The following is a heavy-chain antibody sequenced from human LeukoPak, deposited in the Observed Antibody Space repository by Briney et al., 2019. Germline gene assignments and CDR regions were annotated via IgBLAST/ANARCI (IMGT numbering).Heavy chain of an antibody. D-gene: IGHD3-3*01. J-gene: IGHJ6*02. V-gene: IGHV3-23*01. CDR1: GFTFNTYP. Sequence: GGSLRLSCEGSGFTFNTYPMGWVRQAPGKGPEWVSGISGSGDKTYYADSVKGRFTISRDNSKNTLYLQMNSLRAEDTAVYYCARDETSDFWSGYYRYYYYYYGMDVWGQGTTVTVSS. CDR3: ARDETSDFWSGYYRYYYYYYGMDV. CDR2: ISGSGDKT.